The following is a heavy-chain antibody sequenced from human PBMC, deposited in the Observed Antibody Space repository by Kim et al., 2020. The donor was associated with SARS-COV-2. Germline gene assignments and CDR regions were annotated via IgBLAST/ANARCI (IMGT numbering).Heavy chain of an antibody. D-gene: IGHD4-17*01. V-gene: IGHV3-13*01. CDR2: IGTAGDT. Sequence: GGSLRLSCAASGFTFSSYDMHWVRQATGKGLEWVSAIGTAGDTYYPGSVKGRFTISRENAKNSLYLQMNSLRAGDTAVYYCARASKRHGDSDYSYYGMDVWGKGTTVTVSS. CDR1: GFTFSSYD. J-gene: IGHJ6*04. CDR3: ARASKRHGDSDYSYYGMDV.